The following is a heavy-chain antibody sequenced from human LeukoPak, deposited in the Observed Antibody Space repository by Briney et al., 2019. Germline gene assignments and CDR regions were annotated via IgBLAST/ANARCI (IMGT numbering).Heavy chain of an antibody. Sequence: PSETLSLTCTVSGGSISSYYWSWIRQPPGKGLEWIGEINPSGNTNYNPSLKSRVTISVDTSKNQFSLILSSVTAADTAVYYCARGLRGATDYWGQGTLVTVSS. CDR1: GGSISSYY. CDR3: ARGLRGATDY. J-gene: IGHJ4*02. V-gene: IGHV4-34*01. CDR2: INPSGNT. D-gene: IGHD1-26*01.